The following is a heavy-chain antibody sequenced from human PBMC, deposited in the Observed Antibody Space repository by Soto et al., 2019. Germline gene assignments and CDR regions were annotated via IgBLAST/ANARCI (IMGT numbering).Heavy chain of an antibody. Sequence: QVQLVQSGAEVKKPGSSVKVSCKASGCTFSSYAISWVRQAPGQGLEWMGGIIPIFGTANYAQKFQGRVTITADESTSTAYRELSSLRSEDTAVYYCARLADYGITMIVVLLNAFDLWGQGTMVTVSS. V-gene: IGHV1-69*01. CDR3: ARLADYGITMIVVLLNAFDL. CDR2: IIPIFGTA. J-gene: IGHJ3*01. D-gene: IGHD3-22*01. CDR1: GCTFSSYA.